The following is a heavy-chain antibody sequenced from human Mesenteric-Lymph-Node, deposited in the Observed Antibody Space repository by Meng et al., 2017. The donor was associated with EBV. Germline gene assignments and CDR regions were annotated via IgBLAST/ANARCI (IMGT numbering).Heavy chain of an antibody. CDR2: INRVGST. CDR3: VRCGAVTLVQGGPDH. V-gene: IGHV4-34*01. CDR1: GGSFGGYF. J-gene: IGHJ4*02. Sequence: QVQLQQWGAGLLXXXXXLXPTXGVSGGSFGGYFWSWIRQPPGKGLEWIGEINRVGSTNYNPSLKSRLTMSVDTSKNHFSLKLTSVTAADTAVYYCVRCGAVTLVQGGPDHWGQGTLVTVSS. D-gene: IGHD3-10*01.